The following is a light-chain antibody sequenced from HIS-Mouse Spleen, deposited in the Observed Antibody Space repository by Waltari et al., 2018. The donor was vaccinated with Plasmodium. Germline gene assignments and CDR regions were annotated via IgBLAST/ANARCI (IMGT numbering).Light chain of an antibody. CDR1: QSVSSSY. V-gene: IGKV3-20*01. J-gene: IGKJ4*01. Sequence: EIVLTQSLGTLSLFPGERATLSCRASQSVSSSYLAWYQQNPGQAPRLLIYGASSRATGIPDRFSGSGSGTDFTLTISRLEPEDFAVYYCQQYGSSPLTFGGGTKVEIK. CDR2: GAS. CDR3: QQYGSSPLT.